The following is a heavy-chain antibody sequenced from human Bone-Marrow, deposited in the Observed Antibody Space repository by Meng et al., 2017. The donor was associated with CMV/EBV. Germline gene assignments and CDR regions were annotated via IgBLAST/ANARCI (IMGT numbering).Heavy chain of an antibody. D-gene: IGHD6-13*01. CDR2: IKQDGSEK. Sequence: LSLTCAASGFTFSSYWMSWVRQAPGKGLEWVANIKQDGSEKYYVDSVKGRFTISRDNAKNSLYLQMNSLRAEDTAVYYCARDLNYSSSWSDAFDIWGQGTMVTVSS. CDR3: ARDLNYSSSWSDAFDI. J-gene: IGHJ3*02. CDR1: GFTFSSYW. V-gene: IGHV3-7*01.